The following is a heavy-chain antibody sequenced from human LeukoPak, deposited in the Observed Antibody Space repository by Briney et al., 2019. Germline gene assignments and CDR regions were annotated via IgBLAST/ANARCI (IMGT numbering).Heavy chain of an antibody. D-gene: IGHD3/OR15-3a*01. J-gene: IGHJ6*03. CDR1: GGSISSYY. V-gene: IGHV4-39*07. Sequence: PSETLSLTCTVSGGSISSYYWGWIRQPPGKGLEWIGSIYYSGSTYYNPSLKSRVTISVDTSKNQFSLKLSSVTAADTAVYYCARDQGWTGYYMDVWGKGTTVTVSS. CDR2: IYYSGST. CDR3: ARDQGWTGYYMDV.